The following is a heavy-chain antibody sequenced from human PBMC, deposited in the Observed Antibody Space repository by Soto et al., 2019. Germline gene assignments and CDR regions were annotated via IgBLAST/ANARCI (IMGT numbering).Heavy chain of an antibody. V-gene: IGHV4-30-2*01. CDR3: XXXVYYDFWSGESPPDGMDV. D-gene: IGHD3-3*01. Sequence: LTCAVSCGSISSGGYSWSWIRQPPGKGLEWIGYIYHSGSTYYNPSLKSRVTISVDRSKNQFSLKLSSVTAADTAVNKXXXXVYYDFWSGESPPDGMDVWGQGTTVTVSS. CDR2: IYHSGST. J-gene: IGHJ6*02. CDR1: CGSISSGGYS.